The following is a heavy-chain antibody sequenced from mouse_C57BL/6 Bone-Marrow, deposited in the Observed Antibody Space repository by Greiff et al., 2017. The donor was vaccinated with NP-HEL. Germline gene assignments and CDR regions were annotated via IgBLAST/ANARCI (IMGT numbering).Heavy chain of an antibody. CDR1: GYTFTSYW. CDR2: IDPSDSST. V-gene: IGHV1-69*01. D-gene: IGHD1-1*01. Sequence: VQLQQPGAELVMPGASVKLSCKASGYTFTSYWMHWVQQSPGQGLEWIGEIDPSDSSTNYNQKFKGKSTLTVDNSSSTAYMQLSSLTSEDSAVYYCARSTVVATFDAMDYWGQGTSVTVSS. J-gene: IGHJ4*01. CDR3: ARSTVVATFDAMDY.